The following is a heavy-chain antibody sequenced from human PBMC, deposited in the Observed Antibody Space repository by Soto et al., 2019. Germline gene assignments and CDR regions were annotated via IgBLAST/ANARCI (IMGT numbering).Heavy chain of an antibody. CDR3: TREVGRGYSGSYYYCIDV. D-gene: IGHD1-26*01. CDR1: GFTFGNYT. J-gene: IGHJ6*02. V-gene: IGHV3-49*03. CDR2: IRSKAYGGTT. Sequence: LRLFCAACGFTFGNYTMSWFRQAPGKGREWVGFIRSKAYGGTTEYAAYVKGSFTISRDDSKSIAYLQMNSLKTEDTAVYYCTREVGRGYSGSYYYCIDVWGQGTTVTVSS.